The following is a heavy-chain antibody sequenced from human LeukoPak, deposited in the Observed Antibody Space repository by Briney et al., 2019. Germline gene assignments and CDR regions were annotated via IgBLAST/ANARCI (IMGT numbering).Heavy chain of an antibody. V-gene: IGHV3-23*01. Sequence: GGSLRLSCAASGFTFSSYGMSWVRQAPEKGLEWVSGISGSGGSPYYADSVKGRFTISRDNLDTLYLQMNSLRAEDTAVYYCVKDSDELIAAVYNWFDPWGQGTQVTVSS. J-gene: IGHJ5*02. D-gene: IGHD6-13*01. CDR2: ISGSGGSP. CDR1: GFTFSSYG. CDR3: VKDSDELIAAVYNWFDP.